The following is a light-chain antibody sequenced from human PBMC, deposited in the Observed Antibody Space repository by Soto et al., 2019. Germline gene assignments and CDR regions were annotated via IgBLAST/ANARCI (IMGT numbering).Light chain of an antibody. CDR3: QVWDGNTVV. V-gene: IGLV3-21*04. J-gene: IGLJ2*01. CDR1: NIGSKS. Sequence: SYELTQPPSVSVAPGKTARITCGGNNIGSKSVHWYQQKPGQAPVLVIYYDSERPSGIPARLSGSKSGNTPTLTITRVEAGDEADYYCQVWDGNTVVFGGGTKPPS. CDR2: YDS.